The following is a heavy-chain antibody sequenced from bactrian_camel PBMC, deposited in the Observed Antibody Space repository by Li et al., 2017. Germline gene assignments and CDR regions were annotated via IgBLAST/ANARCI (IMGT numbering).Heavy chain of an antibody. J-gene: IGHJ6*01. CDR2: IDVNGGT. CDR3: TKGLSDGGGIPVFGY. Sequence: QLVESGGDSVQSGGSLRLSCRTSGYGYSSYCMAWFRQPSGKEREGVAAIDVNGGTNYADSVKGRFTISRDNAENTLYLQLNSLKTEDTAMYYCTKGLSDGGGIPVFGYWGQGTQVTVS. V-gene: IGHV3S53*01. D-gene: IGHD2*01. CDR1: GYGYSSYC.